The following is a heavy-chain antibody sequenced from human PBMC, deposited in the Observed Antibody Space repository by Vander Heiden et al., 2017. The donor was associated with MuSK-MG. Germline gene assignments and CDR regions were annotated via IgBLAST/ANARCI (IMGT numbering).Heavy chain of an antibody. Sequence: QVQLVESGGGVVQPGRSLRLSCEASGFTFSSYGMHWVRQAPGKGLEWVAVISYDGSNKYYADSVKGRFTISRDNSKNTLYLQMNSLRAEDTAVYYCAKDWSATVVTPFDYWGQGTLVTVSS. CDR1: GFTFSSYG. CDR3: AKDWSATVVTPFDY. D-gene: IGHD4-17*01. V-gene: IGHV3-30*18. J-gene: IGHJ4*02. CDR2: ISYDGSNK.